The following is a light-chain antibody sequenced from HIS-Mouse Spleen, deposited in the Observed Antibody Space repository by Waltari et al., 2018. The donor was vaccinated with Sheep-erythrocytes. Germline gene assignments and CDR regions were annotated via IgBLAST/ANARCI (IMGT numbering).Light chain of an antibody. CDR1: SSDFGSYNL. CDR3: CSYAGSSTFHVV. Sequence: QSALTQPASVSGSPGQSLTIPCTGTSSDFGSYNLVSWSQQHPGKAPKLMIYEGSKRPSGVSNRFSGSKSGNTASLTISGLQAEDEADYYCCSYAGSSTFHVVFGGGTKLTVL. J-gene: IGLJ2*01. V-gene: IGLV2-23*03. CDR2: EGS.